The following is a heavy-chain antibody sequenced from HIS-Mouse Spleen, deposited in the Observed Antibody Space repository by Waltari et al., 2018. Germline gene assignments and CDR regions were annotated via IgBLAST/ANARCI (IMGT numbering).Heavy chain of an antibody. CDR3: AREIPYSSSWYDWYFDL. V-gene: IGHV4-39*07. CDR2: IYYSWRT. D-gene: IGHD6-13*01. Sequence: QLQLQESGPGLVKPSETLSLTCTVSGGSISSSSYYWGWIRQPPGKGLEWIGSIYYSWRTYYNPSLKSRVTISVDPSKNQFSLKLSSVTAADTAVYYCAREIPYSSSWYDWYFDLWGRGTLVTVSS. J-gene: IGHJ2*01. CDR1: GGSISSSSYY.